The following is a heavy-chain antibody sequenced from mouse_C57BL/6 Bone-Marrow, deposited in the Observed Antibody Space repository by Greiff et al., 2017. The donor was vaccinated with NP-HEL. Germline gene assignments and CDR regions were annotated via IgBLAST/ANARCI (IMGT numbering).Heavy chain of an antibody. J-gene: IGHJ4*01. CDR1: GFTFSSYG. V-gene: IGHV5-6*02. CDR3: ARQATVVAMDY. CDR2: ISRGGSYT. D-gene: IGHD1-1*01. Sequence: DVMLVESGGDLVKPGGSLKLSCAASGFTFSSYGMSWVRQTPDKRLEWVATISRGGSYTYYPDSVKGRFTISIDNAKNTPYLQMSSLKSEDTAMYYCARQATVVAMDYWGQGTSVTVSS.